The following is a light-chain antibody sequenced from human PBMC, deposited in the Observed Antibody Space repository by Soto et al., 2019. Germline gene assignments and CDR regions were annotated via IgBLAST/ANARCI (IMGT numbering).Light chain of an antibody. CDR3: QQDDSSPYS. CDR1: QSIGSSF. CDR2: GAS. V-gene: IGKV3-20*01. J-gene: IGKJ2*03. Sequence: EIVLTQSPGTLSLSPGEGAALSCRASQSIGSSFLAWYQQKPGQAPRLLIYGASSRATGIPDRFSGSGSGTDFTITISGLGPVDFAVYYCQQDDSSPYSVGQGTKLEIK.